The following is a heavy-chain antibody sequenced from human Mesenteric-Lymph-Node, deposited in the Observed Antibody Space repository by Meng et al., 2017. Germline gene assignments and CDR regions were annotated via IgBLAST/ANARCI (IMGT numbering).Heavy chain of an antibody. D-gene: IGHD2-21*01. CDR2: ISGDGRDT. J-gene: IGHJ4*02. CDR3: ARETQGDYDY. CDR1: GFIFSSHP. V-gene: IGHV3-64*02. Sequence: GESLKISCAASGFIFSSHPTHWVRQAPGGGLEPISAISGDGRDTYYADSVKGRFTISRDNSKNTLYLQMGSLRTEDTAIYYCARETQGDYDYWGQGTLVTVSS.